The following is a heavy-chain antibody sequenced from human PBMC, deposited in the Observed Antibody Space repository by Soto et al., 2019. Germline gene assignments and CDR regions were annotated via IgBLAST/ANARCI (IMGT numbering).Heavy chain of an antibody. CDR1: GGTFSNYV. Sequence: QVQLVQSGAEVKKPGSSVKVSCKASGGTFSNYVVNWVRQAPGQGLEWMGRIIPISGAANYAQKFQGRVTITADKDTSTAYMELSSLRSEDTAVYYCARDMTRTVVPYFDFWGQGTLVTVSS. V-gene: IGHV1-69*06. J-gene: IGHJ4*02. CDR2: IIPISGAA. D-gene: IGHD1-7*01. CDR3: ARDMTRTVVPYFDF.